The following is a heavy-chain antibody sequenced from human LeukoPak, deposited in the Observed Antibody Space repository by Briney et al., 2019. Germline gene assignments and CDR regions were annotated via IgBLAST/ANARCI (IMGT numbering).Heavy chain of an antibody. J-gene: IGHJ4*02. Sequence: SETLSLTCSASGASTSSRYWSWIRQLPGGTLEWIGHIYNAKNTKYNPSLTSRVTTSVDTSRNQFSLSLTSLTAADTAIYYCAETTGWPCFDFWGQGALVTVSS. D-gene: IGHD6-19*01. CDR3: AETTGWPCFDF. V-gene: IGHV4-59*08. CDR2: IYNAKNT. CDR1: GASTSSRY.